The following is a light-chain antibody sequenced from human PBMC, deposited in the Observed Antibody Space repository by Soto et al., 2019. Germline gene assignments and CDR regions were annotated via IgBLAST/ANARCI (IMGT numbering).Light chain of an antibody. CDR3: QQYHSFSRT. J-gene: IGKJ1*01. Sequence: DIQMTQSPSTLSASVGGRVTITCRASQSISVWLAWYKQKPGQDPKPLIYKASSLESGVASRFSGSGSGTEFTLTISSLQPDDFATYFCQQYHSFSRTFGPGTRVEI. CDR1: QSISVW. V-gene: IGKV1-5*03. CDR2: KAS.